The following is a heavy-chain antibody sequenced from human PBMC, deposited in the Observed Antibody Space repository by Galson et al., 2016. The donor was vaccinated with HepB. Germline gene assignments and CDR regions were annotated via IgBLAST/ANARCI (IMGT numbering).Heavy chain of an antibody. CDR2: INHSRST. V-gene: IGHV4-34*01. CDR1: GGSFSGYY. D-gene: IGHD4-17*01. Sequence: ETLSLTCGVYGGSFSGYYWSWVRQPPGKGLEWIGEINHSRSTNYNPFLKSRVIISVDMSKNQFSLKLSSVTAADTAVYYCASQEDDYGDYYYYGMDVWGQGTTVTVSS. CDR3: ASQEDDYGDYYYYGMDV. J-gene: IGHJ6*02.